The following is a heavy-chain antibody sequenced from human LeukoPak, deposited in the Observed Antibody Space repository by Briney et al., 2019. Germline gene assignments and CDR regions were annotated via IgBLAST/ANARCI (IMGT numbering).Heavy chain of an antibody. V-gene: IGHV1-8*01. CDR1: GYTFTSYD. J-gene: IGHJ6*04. Sequence: PGASVKVSRKASGYTFTSYDINWVRQATGQGLEWMGWMNPNSGNTGHAQKFQGRVTMPRNTSISTAYMELSSLRSEDTAVYYCARGLMIVVPMDVWGKGTTVTVSS. CDR2: MNPNSGNT. CDR3: ARGLMIVVPMDV. D-gene: IGHD3-22*01.